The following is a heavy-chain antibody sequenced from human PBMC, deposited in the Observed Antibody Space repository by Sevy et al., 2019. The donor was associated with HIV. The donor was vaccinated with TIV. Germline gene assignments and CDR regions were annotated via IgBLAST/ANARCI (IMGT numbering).Heavy chain of an antibody. CDR3: ARSNNAGVCTFYYDTSGYYSDF. CDR1: GFTFSDYY. V-gene: IGHV3-11*01. CDR2: ISGSGTSK. J-gene: IGHJ4*02. D-gene: IGHD3-22*01. Sequence: GGSLRLSCAASGFTFSDYYMTWIRQAPGKGLEWVSHISGSGTSKDYADSVEGRFSISRDNAQNSLYLQMNSLRAEDTAVYYCARSNNAGVCTFYYDTSGYYSDFWGQGTLVTVSS.